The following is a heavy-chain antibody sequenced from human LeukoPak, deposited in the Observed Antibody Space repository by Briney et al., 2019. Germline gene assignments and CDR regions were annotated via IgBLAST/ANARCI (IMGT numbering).Heavy chain of an antibody. D-gene: IGHD3-9*01. Sequence: GESLKISCKGSGYSFTSYWIGWVRQMPGKGLEWMGIIYPGDSDTRYSPSFQGRVTISADKSISTAYLQWSSLKASDTAMYYCARLQSYYDILTGFQGDVWGQGTTVTVSS. V-gene: IGHV5-51*01. CDR2: IYPGDSDT. J-gene: IGHJ6*02. CDR3: ARLQSYYDILTGFQGDV. CDR1: GYSFTSYW.